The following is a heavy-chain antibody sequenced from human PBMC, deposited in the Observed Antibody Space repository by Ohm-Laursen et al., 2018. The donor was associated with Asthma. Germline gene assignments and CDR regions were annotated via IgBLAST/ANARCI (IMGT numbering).Heavy chain of an antibody. CDR1: GYTFTGYF. V-gene: IGHV1-2*06. CDR2: LNPNDGGT. CDR3: ASGVSSWYSFDY. Sequence: GASVKVSCKPSGYTFTGYFIHWVRQAPGQGLEWMGRLNPNDGGTTSAQKFQGRVTMTRDTSISTAYMELSRLISDDTAVYYCASGVSSWYSFDYWGQGTLVTVSS. J-gene: IGHJ4*02. D-gene: IGHD6-13*01.